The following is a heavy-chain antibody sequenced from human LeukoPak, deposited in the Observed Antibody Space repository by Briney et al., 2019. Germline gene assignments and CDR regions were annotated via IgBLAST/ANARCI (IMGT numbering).Heavy chain of an antibody. CDR3: ARGGITIFGVVTNPDY. CDR1: GFTFDDYG. CDR2: INWNGGST. J-gene: IGHJ4*02. V-gene: IGHV3-20*04. D-gene: IGHD3-3*01. Sequence: GGSLRLSCAASGFTFDDYGMSWVRQAPGKGLEWVSGINWNGGSTGYADSVKGRFTISRDNAKNSLYLQMNSLRAEDTALYYFARGGITIFGVVTNPDYWGQGTLVTVSS.